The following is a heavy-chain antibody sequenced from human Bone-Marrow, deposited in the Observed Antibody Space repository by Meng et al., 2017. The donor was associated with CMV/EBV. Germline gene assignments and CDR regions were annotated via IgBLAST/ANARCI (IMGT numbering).Heavy chain of an antibody. J-gene: IGHJ6*02. CDR1: GYTFTSYY. V-gene: IGHV1-46*01. CDR3: ARDTGMEWLSHYYYGMDV. CDR2: INPSGGST. Sequence: ASVKVSCKASGYTFTSYYMHWVRQAPGQGLEWMGIINPSGGSTSYAQKFQGRVTMTRDTSTSTVYMELSSLRSEDTAVYYCARDTGMEWLSHYYYGMDVWGQGTTVTVSS. D-gene: IGHD3-3*01.